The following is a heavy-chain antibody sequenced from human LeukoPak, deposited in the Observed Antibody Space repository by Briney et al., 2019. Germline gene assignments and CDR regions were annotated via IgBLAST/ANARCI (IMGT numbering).Heavy chain of an antibody. V-gene: IGHV4-59*01. Sequence: SETLSLTCTVSGGSISSYYWSWIRQPPGKGLEWIGYIYYSGSTNYNPSLKSRVTISVDTSKNQFSLKLSSVTAADTAVYYCARDRQGTSTPWGQGTLVTVSS. CDR1: GGSISSYY. CDR2: IYYSGST. D-gene: IGHD2-2*01. CDR3: ARDRQGTSTP. J-gene: IGHJ5*02.